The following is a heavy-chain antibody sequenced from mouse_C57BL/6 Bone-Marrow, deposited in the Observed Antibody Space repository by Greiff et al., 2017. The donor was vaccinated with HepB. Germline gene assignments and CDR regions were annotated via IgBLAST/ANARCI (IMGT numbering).Heavy chain of an antibody. V-gene: IGHV5-17*01. CDR2: ISSGSSTI. CDR1: GFTFSDYG. J-gene: IGHJ3*01. CDR3: ARDALPGFAY. Sequence: EVQLVESGGGLVKPGGSLKLSSAASGFTFSDYGMHWVRQAPEKGLEWVAYISSGSSTIYYADTVKGRFTISRDNAKNTLFLQMTSLRSEDTAMYYCARDALPGFAYWGQGTLVTVSA.